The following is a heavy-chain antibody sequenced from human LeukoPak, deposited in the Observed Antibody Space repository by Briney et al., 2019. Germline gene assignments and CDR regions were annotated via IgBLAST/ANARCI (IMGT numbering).Heavy chain of an antibody. CDR1: GFTFSSYI. J-gene: IGHJ4*02. V-gene: IGHV3-48*02. Sequence: GGSLRLSCAASGFTFSSYIMNWARQAPGKGLEWVSYISSSSSTIYYADSVKDRFTISRDNANNALYLQMNSLRDEDSAVYYCAGTRERRFEYWGQGTLVTVSS. CDR2: ISSSSSTI. CDR3: AGTRERRFEY. D-gene: IGHD1-26*01.